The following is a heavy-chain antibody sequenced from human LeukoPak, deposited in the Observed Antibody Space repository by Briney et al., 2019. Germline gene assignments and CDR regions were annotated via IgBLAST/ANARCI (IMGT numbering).Heavy chain of an antibody. D-gene: IGHD3-10*01. CDR1: GFTFSSYA. CDR2: ISYDGSNK. CDR3: ARDFDYGSGSSGGVAFDI. V-gene: IGHV3-30-3*01. Sequence: GGSLRLSCAASGFTFSSYAMSWVRQAPGKGLEWVAVISYDGSNKYYADSVKGRFTISRDNSKNTLYLQMNSLRAEDTAVYYCARDFDYGSGSSGGVAFDIWGQGTMVTVSS. J-gene: IGHJ3*02.